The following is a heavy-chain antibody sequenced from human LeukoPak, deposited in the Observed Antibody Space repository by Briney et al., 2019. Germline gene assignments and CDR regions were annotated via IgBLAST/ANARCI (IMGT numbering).Heavy chain of an antibody. CDR3: ARDAGREYGSSSWYFDY. D-gene: IGHD6-13*01. V-gene: IGHV3-30-3*01. CDR1: GFTFSSYA. Sequence: PGGSLRLSCAASGFTFSSYAMHWVRQAPGKGLEWVAVISYDGSNKYYADSVKGRFTISRDNSKNTLYLQMNSLRAEDTAVYYCARDAGREYGSSSWYFDYWGQGTLVTVSS. J-gene: IGHJ4*02. CDR2: ISYDGSNK.